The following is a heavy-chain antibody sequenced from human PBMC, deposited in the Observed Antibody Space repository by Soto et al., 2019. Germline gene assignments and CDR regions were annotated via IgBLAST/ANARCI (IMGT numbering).Heavy chain of an antibody. J-gene: IGHJ4*02. CDR2: INSRSNYI. D-gene: IGHD3-22*01. CDR1: WVTYGSYT. CDR3: AKDHNYDSSGYGFDC. Sequence: PGGSQRLPWAASWVTYGSYTGNWVRQTPGKGLEWVSSINSRSNYIYQADSVKGRFTISRDNAKNSLYLQMNSLRVEDTAVYYCAKDHNYDSSGYGFDCWGRGTLVTVSS. V-gene: IGHV3-21*01.